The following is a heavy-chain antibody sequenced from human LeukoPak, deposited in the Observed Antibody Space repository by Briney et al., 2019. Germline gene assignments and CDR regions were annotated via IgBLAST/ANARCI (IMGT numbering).Heavy chain of an antibody. Sequence: ASVKVSCKASGYTFTGYYMHWMRQAPGQGLEWMGWINPNSGGTNYAQKFQGRVTMPRDTSISTAYMELSRVRSDDTAVYYCARGISYCGGDCSDYWGQGTLVTVSS. D-gene: IGHD2-21*02. V-gene: IGHV1-2*02. CDR2: INPNSGGT. CDR3: ARGISYCGGDCSDY. J-gene: IGHJ4*02. CDR1: GYTFTGYY.